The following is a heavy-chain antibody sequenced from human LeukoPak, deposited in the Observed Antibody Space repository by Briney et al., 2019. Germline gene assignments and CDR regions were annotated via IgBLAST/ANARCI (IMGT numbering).Heavy chain of an antibody. CDR2: IYYSGST. J-gene: IGHJ3*02. V-gene: IGHV4-59*08. D-gene: IGHD6-6*01. CDR1: GGSITGYY. Sequence: SETLSLTCTVSGGSITGYYWSWIRQPPGKGLEWIGYIYYSGSTNSNPSLKSRVTISVDTSKNQFSLKLSSVTAADTAVYYCARARSSSSLDALDIWGQGTMVTVSS. CDR3: ARARSSSSLDALDI.